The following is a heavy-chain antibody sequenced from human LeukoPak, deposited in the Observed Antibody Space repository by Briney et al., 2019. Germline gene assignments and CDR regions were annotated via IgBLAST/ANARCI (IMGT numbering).Heavy chain of an antibody. CDR1: GYTFTGYY. CDR2: ISAYNGNT. D-gene: IGHD3-22*01. J-gene: IGHJ4*02. V-gene: IGHV1-18*04. Sequence: VASVKVSCKASGYTFTGYYMHWVRQAPGQGLEWMGWISAYNGNTNYAQKLQGRVTMTTDTSTSTAYMELRSLRSDDTAVYYCARVETYYYDSSGSYDYWGQGTLVTVSS. CDR3: ARVETYYYDSSGSYDY.